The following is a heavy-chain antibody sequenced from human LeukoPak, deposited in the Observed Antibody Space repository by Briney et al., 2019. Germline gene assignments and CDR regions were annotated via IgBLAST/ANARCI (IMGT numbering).Heavy chain of an antibody. CDR3: ARGNPVSRSGLEYFQH. V-gene: IGHV4-34*01. Sequence: SETLSLTCAVYGGSFSGYYWSWIRQPPGKGLEWIGEINHSGSTNYNPSLKSRVTISVDTSKNQFSLKLSSVTAADTAVYYCARGNPVSRSGLEYFQHWGQGTLVTVSS. CDR2: INHSGST. CDR1: GGSFSGYY. J-gene: IGHJ1*01. D-gene: IGHD2-15*01.